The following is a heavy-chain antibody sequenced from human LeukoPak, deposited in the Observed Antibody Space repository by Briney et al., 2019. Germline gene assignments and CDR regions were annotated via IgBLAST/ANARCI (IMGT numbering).Heavy chain of an antibody. J-gene: IGHJ4*02. Sequence: GGSLRLSCAASGFTFSSYWIHWVRQAPGKGLVWASHINSDGSSATYADSVKGRLTISRDNAKNTVYLEMNSLRAEDTAMYYCARGGVGCFDYWGQGALVTVSS. CDR3: ARGGVGCFDY. CDR2: INSDGSSA. D-gene: IGHD6-19*01. V-gene: IGHV3-74*01. CDR1: GFTFSSYW.